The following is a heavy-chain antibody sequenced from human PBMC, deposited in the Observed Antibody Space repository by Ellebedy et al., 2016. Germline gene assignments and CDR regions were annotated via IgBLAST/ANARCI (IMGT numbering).Heavy chain of an antibody. J-gene: IGHJ6*04. CDR2: ISYDGNNE. CDR1: GFTFNSYG. V-gene: IGHV3-30*18. Sequence: GESLKISXAASGFTFNSYGLHWVRQAPGKGLEWVAVISYDGNNEYYAESVKGRFTISRDNSKNTLYLQMSSLRPEDTAVYYCAKGLSKIYYYSLDVWGNGTTVIVSS. CDR3: AKGLSKIYYYSLDV. D-gene: IGHD3-16*01.